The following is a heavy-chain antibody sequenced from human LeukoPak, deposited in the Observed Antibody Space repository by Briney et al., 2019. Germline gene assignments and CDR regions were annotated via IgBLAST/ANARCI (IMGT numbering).Heavy chain of an antibody. CDR2: ISNNGEDT. CDR3: VRGGGVVAGTYDY. J-gene: IGHJ4*02. V-gene: IGHV3-64*02. Sequence: GGSLRLSCAAFGFTFITYAFHWVRQAPGKGLEYVSAISNNGEDTYYADSVKGRFTISRDNSKNTLYLQMGSLRAEDMAVYYCVRGGGVVAGTYDYWGQGTLVTVSS. D-gene: IGHD6-19*01. CDR1: GFTFITYA.